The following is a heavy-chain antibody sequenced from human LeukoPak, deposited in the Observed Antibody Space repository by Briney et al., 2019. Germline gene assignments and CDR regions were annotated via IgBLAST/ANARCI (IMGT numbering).Heavy chain of an antibody. V-gene: IGHV1-69*04. CDR3: AAQNSSSSYYYYGMDV. D-gene: IGHD6-6*01. J-gene: IGHJ6*02. CDR2: IIPIFGIA. CDR1: GGTFSSYA. Sequence: SVKVSCKASGGTFSSYAISWVRQAPGQGLEWMGRIIPIFGIANYAQKFQGRVTITADKSTSTAYMELSSLRSEDTAVYYCAAQNSSSSYYYYGMDVWGQGTMVTVSS.